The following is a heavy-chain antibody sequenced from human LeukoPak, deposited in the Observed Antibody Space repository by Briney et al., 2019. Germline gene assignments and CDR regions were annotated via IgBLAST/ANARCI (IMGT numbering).Heavy chain of an antibody. Sequence: GGSLRLSCAASGFAFSGYSMNWVRQAPGKGLEWVSSISSRTSYIYYADSVKGRFTISRDSAKNSLYLQMNSLRAEDTAVYYCARDGGYDNHYFYYYMDVWGKGTTVTVSS. CDR1: GFAFSGYS. V-gene: IGHV3-21*01. CDR3: ARDGGYDNHYFYYYMDV. CDR2: ISSRTSYI. J-gene: IGHJ6*03. D-gene: IGHD5-12*01.